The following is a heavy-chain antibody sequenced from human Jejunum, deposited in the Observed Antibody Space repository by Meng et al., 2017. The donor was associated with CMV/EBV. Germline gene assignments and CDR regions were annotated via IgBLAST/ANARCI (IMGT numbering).Heavy chain of an antibody. CDR2: LWYDGSRK. Sequence: SGFPLNSYGLPWFRQFPGKGLEWVAVLWYDGSRKYFVDSVQGRFSISRDDSKNTVYLQMNSLRAEDTAVYYCARDNDGSSHYSQFDYWGQGTLVTVSS. V-gene: IGHV3-33*01. J-gene: IGHJ4*02. CDR1: GFPLNSYG. D-gene: IGHD3-22*01. CDR3: ARDNDGSSHYSQFDY.